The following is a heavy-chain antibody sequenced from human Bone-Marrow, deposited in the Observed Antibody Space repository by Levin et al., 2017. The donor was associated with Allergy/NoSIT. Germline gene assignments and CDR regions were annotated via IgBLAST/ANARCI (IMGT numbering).Heavy chain of an antibody. CDR3: AKTGGNHRHEFDS. V-gene: IGHV3-30*18. CDR1: GFTFENHG. J-gene: IGHJ4*02. D-gene: IGHD1-1*01. CDR2: SSYDGSDE. Sequence: PGGSLRLSCVGSGFTFENHGIHWVRQAPGKGLEWVSVSSYDGSDEYYGESVRGRITMSRDNSKNTVYLQIDTVRPDDTALYYCAKTGGNHRHEFDSWGQGILVTVS.